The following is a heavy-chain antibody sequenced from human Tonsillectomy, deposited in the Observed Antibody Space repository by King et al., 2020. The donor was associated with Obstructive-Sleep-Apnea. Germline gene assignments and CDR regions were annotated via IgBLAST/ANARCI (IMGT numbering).Heavy chain of an antibody. D-gene: IGHD2-15*01. CDR3: VRRTYCSGGTCHIPFDY. CDR1: GYTFRTHW. V-gene: IGHV5-51*01. Sequence: VQLVESGAEVKKPGESLKISCKASGYTFRTHWIGWVRQLPGKGLEWMGIINPDDSDTRYGPSFQGQVTITADKSISTAYLQWSSLEAADTALYYCVRRTYCSGGTCHIPFDYWGQGTLGTVSS. J-gene: IGHJ4*02. CDR2: INPDDSDT.